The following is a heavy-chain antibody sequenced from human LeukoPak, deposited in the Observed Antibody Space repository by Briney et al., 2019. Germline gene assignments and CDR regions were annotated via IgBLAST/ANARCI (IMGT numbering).Heavy chain of an antibody. J-gene: IGHJ4*02. CDR2: ISGSGGST. CDR3: AKERERVLRYFDWLPTFDY. Sequence: PGGSLRLSCAASEFTFSSYAMSWVRQAPGKGLGWVSAISGSGGSTYYADSVKGRFTISRDNSKNTLYLQMNSLRAEDTAVYYCAKERERVLRYFDWLPTFDYWGQGTLVTVSS. CDR1: EFTFSSYA. V-gene: IGHV3-23*01. D-gene: IGHD3-9*01.